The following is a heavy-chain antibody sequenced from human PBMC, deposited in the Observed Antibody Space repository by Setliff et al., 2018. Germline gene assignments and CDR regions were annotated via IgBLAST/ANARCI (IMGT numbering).Heavy chain of an antibody. V-gene: IGHV4-61*09. CDR2: IYTSWST. J-gene: IGHJ6*03. D-gene: IGHD3-3*01. Sequence: LSLTCTVSGDSINSRTNYWSWIRQPAGKGPEWIGHIYTSWSTNYNPSLKSRLTISVDTSKNQFSLNLSSVTAADTAVYYCARMSGFLYMDVWGKGTTVTVSS. CDR1: GDSINSRTNY. CDR3: ARMSGFLYMDV.